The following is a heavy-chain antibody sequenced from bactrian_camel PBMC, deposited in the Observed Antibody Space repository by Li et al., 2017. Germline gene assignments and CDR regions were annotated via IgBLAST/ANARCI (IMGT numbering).Heavy chain of an antibody. CDR3: AAYPEWRPLIDDGGTPSELGFDY. D-gene: IGHD5*01. Sequence: HVQLVESGGGSVQAGDSLTLSCAASVNFDNMAWFRRAPGKEREGVAYINNARSRKYSDSVLGRFTISKDNAKNTLYLTMNSPKVEDSATYYCAAYPEWRPLIDDGGTPSELGFDYWGQGTQVTVS. CDR2: INNARSRK. V-gene: IGHV3S54*01. J-gene: IGHJ4*01. CDR1: VNFDN.